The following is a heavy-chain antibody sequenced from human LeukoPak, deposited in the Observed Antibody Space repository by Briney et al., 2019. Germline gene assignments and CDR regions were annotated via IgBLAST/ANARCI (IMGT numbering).Heavy chain of an antibody. J-gene: IGHJ4*02. Sequence: GASVKVSCKASGYTFTGYYMHWVRQAPGQGLEWMGWINPNSGGTNYAQKFQGRVTMTRDTSISTAYMELSRLRSDDTAVYYCARDRGYYVWGSYRDDYWGQGTLVTVSS. CDR1: GYTFTGYY. D-gene: IGHD3-16*02. V-gene: IGHV1-2*02. CDR3: ARDRGYYVWGSYRDDY. CDR2: INPNSGGT.